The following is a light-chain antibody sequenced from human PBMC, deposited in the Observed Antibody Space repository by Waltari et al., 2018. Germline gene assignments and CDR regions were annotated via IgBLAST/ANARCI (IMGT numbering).Light chain of an antibody. J-gene: IGKJ2*01. V-gene: IGKV1-5*03. Sequence: IQMTQSPSTLSASVGDRVPITCRASRSISGWLAWYQQKPGKAPNLLIYKASSLESGVPSRFNGSGSGTEFTLTISSLQPDDFATYYCHQYNSYSYTFGQGTKLESK. CDR3: HQYNSYSYT. CDR1: RSISGW. CDR2: KAS.